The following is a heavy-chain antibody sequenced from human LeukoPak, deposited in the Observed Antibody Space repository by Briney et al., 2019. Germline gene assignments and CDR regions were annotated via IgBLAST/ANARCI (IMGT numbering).Heavy chain of an antibody. V-gene: IGHV3-21*01. CDR3: ARDQVLSSAFDI. CDR1: GFTFSSYS. Sequence: GGSLRLSCAASGFTFSSYSMNWVRQAPGKGLEWVSSISSSSSYIYYADSVKGRFTISRDNAKNSLYLQMNSLRAEDTAVYYCARDQVLSSAFDIWGQGTMVTVSS. J-gene: IGHJ3*02. D-gene: IGHD2/OR15-2a*01. CDR2: ISSSSSYI.